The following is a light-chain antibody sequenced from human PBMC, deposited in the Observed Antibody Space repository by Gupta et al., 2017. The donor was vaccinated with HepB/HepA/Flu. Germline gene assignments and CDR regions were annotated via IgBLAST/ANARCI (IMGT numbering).Light chain of an antibody. CDR3: ASWDDRLDGPV. J-gene: IGLJ3*02. V-gene: IGLV1-44*01. CDR1: SSNVGRNT. Sequence: QSMLTQQPSASGTPGQRVTISCFGSSSNVGRNTVNWYQHIPGTAPKVLIYSNRERPSGVPDRFSGSKSGTSASLAISGLQSGDEADYYCASWDDRLDGPVFGGGTKVTVL. CDR2: SNR.